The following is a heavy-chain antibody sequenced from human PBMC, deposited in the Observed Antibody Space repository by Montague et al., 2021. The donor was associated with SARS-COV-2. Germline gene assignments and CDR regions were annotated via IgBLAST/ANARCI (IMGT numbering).Heavy chain of an antibody. D-gene: IGHD3-10*01. V-gene: IGHV4-34*01. CDR1: GGSFSGYC. J-gene: IGHJ6*02. Sequence: SETLSLTCAVYGGSFSGYCWSWLRQPPGKGLEWIGEINHSGSTNYNPSLKSRVTISVDTSKNQFSLNLSSVTAADTAVYYCARVRYYGSVTSLGMDVWGQGTTVTVSS. CDR2: INHSGST. CDR3: ARVRYYGSVTSLGMDV.